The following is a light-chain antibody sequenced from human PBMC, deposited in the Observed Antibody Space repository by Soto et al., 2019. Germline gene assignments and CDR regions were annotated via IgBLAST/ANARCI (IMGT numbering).Light chain of an antibody. J-gene: IGKJ1*01. CDR1: QRVSIL. Sequence: IVFRQSPWTHSLSPGERATLSCRASQRVSILLSCYQQKPGQAPRLLIHGATTRATGIPARFSGSGSGTEFTLTISSLQSEDFAVYYCQQYNNWPRTFGQGTKVDIK. V-gene: IGKV3-15*01. CDR2: GAT. CDR3: QQYNNWPRT.